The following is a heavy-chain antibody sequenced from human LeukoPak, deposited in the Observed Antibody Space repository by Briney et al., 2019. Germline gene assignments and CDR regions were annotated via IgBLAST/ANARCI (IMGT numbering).Heavy chain of an antibody. CDR2: INSSSSYI. J-gene: IGHJ4*02. CDR3: ARDRPSDFWSGYYYY. CDR1: GFTFSSYS. V-gene: IGHV3-21*01. Sequence: GGSLRLSCAASGFTFSSYSMNWVRQAPGKGLEWVSSINSSSSYIYYADSVKVRFTISRDNAKNSLYLQMNSLRAEDTAVYYCARDRPSDFWSGYYYYWGQGTLVTVSS. D-gene: IGHD3-3*01.